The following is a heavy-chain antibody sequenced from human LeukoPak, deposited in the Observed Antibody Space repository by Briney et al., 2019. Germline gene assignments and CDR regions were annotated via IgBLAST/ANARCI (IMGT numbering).Heavy chain of an antibody. CDR2: IYYSGST. CDR3: ARAGSRGSGNYWNY. V-gene: IGHV4-39*01. D-gene: IGHD3-10*01. Sequence: SETLSLTCTVSGGSISSSSYYWGWIRQPPGKGLEWIGSIYYSGSTYYNPSLKSRVTISVDTSKNQFSLKLSSVTAADTAMYYCARAGSRGSGNYWNYWGQGTLVTVSS. J-gene: IGHJ4*02. CDR1: GGSISSSSYY.